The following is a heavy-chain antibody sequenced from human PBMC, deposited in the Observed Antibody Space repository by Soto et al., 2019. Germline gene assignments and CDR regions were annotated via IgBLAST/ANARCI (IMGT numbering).Heavy chain of an antibody. CDR1: GYRFTSYW. CDR3: ARKDKSGYFNWFDP. V-gene: IGHV5-51*01. J-gene: IGHJ5*02. D-gene: IGHD3-22*01. CDR2: IFPSDSDT. Sequence: GESLKISCRTSGYRFTSYWVAWVRQMPGKGLEWMGIIFPSDSDTRYSPSFQGQVTTSADRSTSTVFLQWASPKASDTAVYFCARKDKSGYFNWFDPWGQGTLVTVSS.